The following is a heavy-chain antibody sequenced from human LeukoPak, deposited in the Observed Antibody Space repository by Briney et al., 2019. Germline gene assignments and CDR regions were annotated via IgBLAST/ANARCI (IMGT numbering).Heavy chain of an antibody. CDR3: ARDLDIVVVPAIALH. CDR1: GYTFTTFF. V-gene: IGHV7-4-1*02. Sequence: ASVKVSCKASGYTFTTFFVHWVRQAPGQGLEWMGWINTNTGNPTYAQGFTGRFVFSLDTSVSTAYLQISSLKAEDTAVYYCARDLDIVVVPAIALHWGQGTLVTVSS. D-gene: IGHD2-2*03. J-gene: IGHJ4*02. CDR2: INTNTGNP.